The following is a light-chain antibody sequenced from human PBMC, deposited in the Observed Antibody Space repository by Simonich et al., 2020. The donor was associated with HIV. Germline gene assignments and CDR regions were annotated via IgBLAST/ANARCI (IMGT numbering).Light chain of an antibody. V-gene: IGKV4-1*01. CDR2: WAS. CDR1: QSVLYSSNNKNY. J-gene: IGKJ1*01. CDR3: QQYYSTPWT. Sequence: DIVMPQSPDSLAVSLGERATINCKSSQSVLYSSNNKNYLAWYQQKPGQPHRLLIYWASTRESGVPDRFSGSGSGTYFTLTISSLQAEDVAVYYCQQYYSTPWTFGQGTKVE.